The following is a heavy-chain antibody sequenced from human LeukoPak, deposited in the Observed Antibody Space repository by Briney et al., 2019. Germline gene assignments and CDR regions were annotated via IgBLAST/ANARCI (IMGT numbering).Heavy chain of an antibody. V-gene: IGHV3-48*02. CDR1: GFTFSSYS. Sequence: PGGSLRLSCAVSGFTFSSYSMNWVRQAPGKGLEGVSYISSGSSTIYYADSVKGRFSISRDNAKNSLNLQMNSLRDEDTAVYYCARAHHYGDYAGFDYWGQGTLVTVSS. CDR3: ARAHHYGDYAGFDY. D-gene: IGHD4-17*01. J-gene: IGHJ4*02. CDR2: ISSGSSTI.